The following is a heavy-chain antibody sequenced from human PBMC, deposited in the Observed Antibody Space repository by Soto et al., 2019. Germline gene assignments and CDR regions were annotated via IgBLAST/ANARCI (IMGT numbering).Heavy chain of an antibody. Sequence: EVQLLESGGGLVQPGASLRLSCAASGFTFSSYAMSWVRQAPGKGLEWVSAISGSGGSTYYADSVKGRFTISRDNSKNTLYLQMNSLRAEDTAVYYCAKDRFYGGDAFDIWGQGTMVTLSS. D-gene: IGHD3-16*01. CDR3: AKDRFYGGDAFDI. CDR2: ISGSGGST. CDR1: GFTFSSYA. J-gene: IGHJ3*02. V-gene: IGHV3-23*01.